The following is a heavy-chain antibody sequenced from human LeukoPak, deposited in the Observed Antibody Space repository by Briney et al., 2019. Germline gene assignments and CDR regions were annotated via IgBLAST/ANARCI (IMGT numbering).Heavy chain of an antibody. Sequence: GGSLRLSCAASGFTFSSHAMSWVRQAPGKGLEWVSSLSGSGGTTYHADSVKGRFSISRDNSKNTLYLQLNSLRAEDTAVYYWAKGGSTSRVTTSRVVFGYYYYLDVWGKGTPVTVSS. D-gene: IGHD4-17*01. CDR2: LSGSGGTT. CDR3: AKGGSTSRVTTSRVVFGYYYYLDV. J-gene: IGHJ6*03. V-gene: IGHV3-23*01. CDR1: GFTFSSHA.